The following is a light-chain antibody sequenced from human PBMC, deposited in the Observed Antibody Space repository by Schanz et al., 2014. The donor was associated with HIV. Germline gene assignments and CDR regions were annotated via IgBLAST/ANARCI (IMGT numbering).Light chain of an antibody. J-gene: IGLJ1*01. Sequence: QSALTQPASVSGSPGQSITISCTGTSSDVGSYNIVSWYQQHPGKAPKLMIYDVSNRPSGVSNRFSGSKSGNTASLTISGLQAEDEADYYCASYTTSHTFVFGTGTK. CDR2: DVS. V-gene: IGLV2-23*02. CDR1: SSDVGSYNI. CDR3: ASYTTSHTFV.